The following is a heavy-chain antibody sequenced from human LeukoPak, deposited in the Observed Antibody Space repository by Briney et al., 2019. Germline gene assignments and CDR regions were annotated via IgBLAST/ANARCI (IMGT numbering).Heavy chain of an antibody. CDR3: AREGGYCSGGSCYWDDY. CDR2: ISSSSSTI. J-gene: IGHJ4*02. Sequence: GGSLRLSCAASGFTFSSYSVNWVRQAPGKGLEWVSYISSSSSTIYYADSVKGRFTISRDNAKNSLYLQMNSLRAEDTAVYYCAREGGYCSGGSCYWDDYWGQGTLVTVSS. V-gene: IGHV3-48*01. CDR1: GFTFSSYS. D-gene: IGHD2-15*01.